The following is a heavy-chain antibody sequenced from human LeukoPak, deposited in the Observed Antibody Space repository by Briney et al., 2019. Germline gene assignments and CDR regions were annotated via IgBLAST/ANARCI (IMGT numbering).Heavy chain of an antibody. D-gene: IGHD3-10*01. Sequence: PSETLSLTCTVSGGSISSSSYYWGWIRQPPGKGLEWIGSIYYSGSTYYNPSLKSRVTISVDTSKNQFSLKLSSVTAADTAVYYCATLDYYGSGSQPDSDYWGQGTLVTVSS. V-gene: IGHV4-39*07. J-gene: IGHJ4*02. CDR2: IYYSGST. CDR1: GGSISSSSYY. CDR3: ATLDYYGSGSQPDSDY.